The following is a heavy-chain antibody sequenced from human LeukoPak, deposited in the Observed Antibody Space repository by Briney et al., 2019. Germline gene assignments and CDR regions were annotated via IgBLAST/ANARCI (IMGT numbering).Heavy chain of an antibody. CDR3: ARVQGTIFGVVNLDY. D-gene: IGHD3-3*01. CDR2: ISSSSSTI. J-gene: IGHJ4*02. CDR1: GFTFSSYS. V-gene: IGHV3-48*01. Sequence: GGSLRLSCAASGFTFSSYSMNWVRQAPGKGLEWVSYISSSSSTIYYADSVKGLFTISRDNAKNSLYLQMNSLKAEDTAVYYCARVQGTIFGVVNLDYWGQGTLVTVSS.